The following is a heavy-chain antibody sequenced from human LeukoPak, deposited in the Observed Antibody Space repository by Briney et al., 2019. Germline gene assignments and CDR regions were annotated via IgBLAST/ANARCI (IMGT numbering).Heavy chain of an antibody. V-gene: IGHV4-59*01. CDR3: ARGGVVVPAAIGSYYMDV. Sequence: PSETLSLTCTVSGGSIRSYYWSWIRQPPGKGLEWIGYIYYSGSTNYNPSLKSRVTISVDTSKNQFSLKLSSVTAADTAVYYCARGGVVVPAAIGSYYMDVWGKGTTVTVSS. D-gene: IGHD2-2*01. CDR1: GGSIRSYY. CDR2: IYYSGST. J-gene: IGHJ6*03.